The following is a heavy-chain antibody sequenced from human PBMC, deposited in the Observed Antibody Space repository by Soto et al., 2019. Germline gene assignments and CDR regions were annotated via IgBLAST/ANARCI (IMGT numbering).Heavy chain of an antibody. CDR2: IGGTGGDT. CDR1: GFIFSNYA. V-gene: IGHV3-23*01. Sequence: DVQLLESGGGLVQPGGSLRLSCAASGFIFSNYAMTWVLQAPGKGLESVSAIGGTGGDTYYSNSVKGRFTISRDNSKNTMYLQMNSLSADDTAVYYCAKDAVAYNGEWDWFDSWGQGTLVTVSS. D-gene: IGHD6-19*01. CDR3: AKDAVAYNGEWDWFDS. J-gene: IGHJ5*01.